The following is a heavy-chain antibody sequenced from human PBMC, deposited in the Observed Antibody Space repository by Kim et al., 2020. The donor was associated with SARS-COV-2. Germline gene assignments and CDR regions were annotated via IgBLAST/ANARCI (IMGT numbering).Heavy chain of an antibody. CDR3: TSGPYYYDSAAYYHDY. Sequence: SLRLSCTTSGLNFGDYAMSWFRQAPGKGLEWVAFIRSKRYDETSEYAASVKGRFTISRDDSKRIAYLQMNALKTEDTAVYYCTSGPYYYDSAAYYHDYWGQGTLVTVSS. CDR1: GLNFGDYA. D-gene: IGHD3-22*01. V-gene: IGHV3-49*03. CDR2: IRSKRYDETS. J-gene: IGHJ4*02.